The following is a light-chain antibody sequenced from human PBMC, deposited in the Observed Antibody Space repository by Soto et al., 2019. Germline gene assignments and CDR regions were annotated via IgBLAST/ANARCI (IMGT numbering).Light chain of an antibody. J-gene: IGKJ2*01. Sequence: EIVLTQSPGTLSLSPGERATLSCRASQSIGTYLAWYHQKPGQAPRLPIYGPSCRATSIPDRFSASGSATDFTLTISRREPEDFDMDYCQHNPSSPLSTFGQGTNLEIK. CDR2: GPS. CDR3: QHNPSSPLST. V-gene: IGKV3-20*01. CDR1: QSIGTY.